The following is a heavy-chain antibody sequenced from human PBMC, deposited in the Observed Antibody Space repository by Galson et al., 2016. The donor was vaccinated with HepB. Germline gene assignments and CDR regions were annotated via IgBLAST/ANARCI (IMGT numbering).Heavy chain of an antibody. J-gene: IGHJ4*02. CDR2: ISYDGSNK. CDR3: AKDGRIYCSSASCHDHFHY. D-gene: IGHD2-2*01. V-gene: IGHV3-30*18. Sequence: SLRLSCAASGFTFSSYGMHWVRQAPGKELERVAFISYDGSNKKYADSVKGRFTISRDNSKKTLYLQMNSLRAEDTAVYYCAKDGRIYCSSASCHDHFHYWGQGTLVTVSS. CDR1: GFTFSSYG.